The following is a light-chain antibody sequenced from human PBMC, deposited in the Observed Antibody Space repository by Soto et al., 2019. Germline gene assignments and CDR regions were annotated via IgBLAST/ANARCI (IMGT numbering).Light chain of an antibody. CDR2: RAS. V-gene: IGKV3-15*01. J-gene: IGKJ2*01. CDR3: QQYDNWPYT. Sequence: EIMMTQSPATLSVSPGERATLSCRASQSVSTTLAWYQQKPGQPPRLLIYRASLRATGVPARFSGGGSGAEFTLTIGGLQSEDFAVYYCQQYDNWPYTFGQGTKLDI. CDR1: QSVSTT.